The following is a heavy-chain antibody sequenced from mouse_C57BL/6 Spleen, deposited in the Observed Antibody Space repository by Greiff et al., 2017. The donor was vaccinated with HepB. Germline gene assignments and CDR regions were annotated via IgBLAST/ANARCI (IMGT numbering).Heavy chain of an antibody. CDR3: ARDGYDVWYFDV. Sequence: EVMLVESGGGLVKPGGSLKLSCAASGFTFSDYGMHWVRQAPEKGLEWVAYISSGSSTIYYADTVKGRFTISRDNAKNTLFLQMTSLRSEDTAMYYCARDGYDVWYFDVWGTGTTVTVSS. CDR2: ISSGSSTI. V-gene: IGHV5-17*01. D-gene: IGHD2-2*01. J-gene: IGHJ1*03. CDR1: GFTFSDYG.